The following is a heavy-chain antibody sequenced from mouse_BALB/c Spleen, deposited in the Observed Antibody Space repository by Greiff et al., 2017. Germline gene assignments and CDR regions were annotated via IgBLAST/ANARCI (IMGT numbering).Heavy chain of an antibody. V-gene: IGHV1-39*01. Sequence: EVQLQQTGPELVKPGASVKISCKASGYSFTDYIMLWVKQSHGKSLEWIGNINPYYGSTSYNLKFKGKATLTVDKSSSTAYMQLNSLTSEDSAVYYCARSPHITTATPWFAYWGQGTLVTVSA. CDR3: ARSPHITTATPWFAY. J-gene: IGHJ3*01. D-gene: IGHD1-2*01. CDR2: INPYYGST. CDR1: GYSFTDYI.